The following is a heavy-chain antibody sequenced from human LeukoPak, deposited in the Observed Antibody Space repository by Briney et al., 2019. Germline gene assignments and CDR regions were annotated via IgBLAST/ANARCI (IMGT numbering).Heavy chain of an antibody. Sequence: QAGGSLRLSCAASGFTFSSYGMSWVRQAPGKGLEWVSAISGSGSSTYYAASVKGRFTISRDNSKNTLYLQMNSLKTEDTAVYYCTPLRYFDWLPPTDWGQGTLVTVSS. CDR2: ISGSGSST. D-gene: IGHD3-9*01. J-gene: IGHJ4*02. V-gene: IGHV3-23*01. CDR3: TPLRYFDWLPPTD. CDR1: GFTFSSYG.